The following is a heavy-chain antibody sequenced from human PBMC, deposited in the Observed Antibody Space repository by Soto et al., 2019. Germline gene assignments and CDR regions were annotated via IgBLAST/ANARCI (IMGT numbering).Heavy chain of an antibody. CDR2: IKRDGTVT. D-gene: IGHD2-21*01. V-gene: IGHV3-7*04. Sequence: EVQLVESGGGLVQPGESLRLSCAASGFTFSAFWMTWLRQAPGKGLEWVADIKRDGTVTHYGDSVEGRCTLSSDNAQNSVFRQLNSLRPEDTAVYYCARDLSPAGEFFYDAFDVWGQGSLVTVSS. J-gene: IGHJ3*01. CDR1: GFTFSAFW. CDR3: ARDLSPAGEFFYDAFDV.